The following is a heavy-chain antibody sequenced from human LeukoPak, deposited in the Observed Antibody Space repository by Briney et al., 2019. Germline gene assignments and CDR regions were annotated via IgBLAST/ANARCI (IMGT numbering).Heavy chain of an antibody. CDR2: IKQDGSEK. CDR3: ARAPHGGSSWYDSY. CDR1: GFIFSSYA. V-gene: IGHV3-7*01. D-gene: IGHD6-13*01. J-gene: IGHJ4*02. Sequence: GGSLRLSCAASGFIFSSYAMSWVRQAPGKGLEWVANIKQDGSEKYYVDSVKGRSTISRDNAKNSLYLQMNSLRAEDTAVYYCARAPHGGSSWYDSYWGQGTLVTVSS.